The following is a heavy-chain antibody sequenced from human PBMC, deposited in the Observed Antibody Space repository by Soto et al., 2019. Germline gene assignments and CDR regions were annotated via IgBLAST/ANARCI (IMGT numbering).Heavy chain of an antibody. CDR2: ISGSGGST. V-gene: IGHV3-23*01. J-gene: IGHJ4*02. CDR3: AKDRWSRTQYYFDH. D-gene: IGHD2-15*01. CDR1: GFTFSSYA. Sequence: EVPLLESGGGLVQPGGSLRLSCAASGFTFSSYAMSWVRQAPGKGLEWVSAISGSGGSTYYADSVKGRFTISRDNSMSAGDSQMDSLRAEDTAVYYCAKDRWSRTQYYFDHWGQGTLVTVSS.